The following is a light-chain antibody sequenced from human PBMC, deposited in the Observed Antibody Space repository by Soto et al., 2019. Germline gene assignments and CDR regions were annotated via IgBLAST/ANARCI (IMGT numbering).Light chain of an antibody. V-gene: IGLV2-14*01. CDR1: SSDVGGYNY. CDR2: DVS. CDR3: SSYISSSTLVV. J-gene: IGLJ2*01. Sequence: QSALTQPASVSGSPGQSITISCTGTSSDVGGYNYVSWYQQHPGKAPKLMIYDVSNRPSGVSNRFSGSKSGNTASLTISGLQAEDEADYYCSSYISSSTLVVFGGGTKLTLL.